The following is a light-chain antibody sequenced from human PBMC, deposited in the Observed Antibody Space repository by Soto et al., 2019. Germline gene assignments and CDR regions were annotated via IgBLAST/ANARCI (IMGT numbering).Light chain of an antibody. CDR3: AAWDDSLNGYV. CDR2: SFS. V-gene: IGLV1-44*01. J-gene: IGLJ1*01. CDR1: SSNIGSNT. Sequence: QSVLTQPPSASGTPGQRVTISCSGSSSNIGSNTVNWYQQLPGTAPKLLIYSFSQRPSGVPDRFSGSKSGTSASLAISGLQSEDEADYYCAAWDDSLNGYVFGTGTKVTVL.